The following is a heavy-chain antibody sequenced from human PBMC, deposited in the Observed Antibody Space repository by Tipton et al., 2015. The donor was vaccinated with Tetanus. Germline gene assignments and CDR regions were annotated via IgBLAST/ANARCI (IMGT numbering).Heavy chain of an antibody. D-gene: IGHD5-12*01. CDR2: IYYSGST. J-gene: IGHJ3*02. CDR1: GGSISSGDYY. Sequence: TLSLTCTVSGGSISSGDYYWSWIRQPPGKGLEWIGYIYYSGSTYYNPSLKSRVTISVDTSKNQFSLKLSSVTAADTAVYYCARDNGPTTIPGAFDIWGQGTMVTVSS. CDR3: ARDNGPTTIPGAFDI. V-gene: IGHV4-30-4*01.